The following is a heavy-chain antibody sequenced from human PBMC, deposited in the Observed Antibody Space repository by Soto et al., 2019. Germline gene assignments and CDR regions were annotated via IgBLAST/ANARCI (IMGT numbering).Heavy chain of an antibody. D-gene: IGHD1-26*01. V-gene: IGHV3-23*01. Sequence: GSMRLSCAACGFTFSSYSMCWVRQSPGGGLEWVSAISGSGGNTYYPDSVKGRFTISRDNSESTLYLQMNSLRAEDTALYYCAKIPNSGSYFYFDYWGLGTLVTVSS. CDR3: AKIPNSGSYFYFDY. CDR2: ISGSGGNT. J-gene: IGHJ4*02. CDR1: GFTFSSYS.